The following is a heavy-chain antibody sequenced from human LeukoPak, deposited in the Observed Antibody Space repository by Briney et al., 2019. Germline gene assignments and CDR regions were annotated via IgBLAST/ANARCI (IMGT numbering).Heavy chain of an antibody. CDR1: GGSFSNYNYY. J-gene: IGHJ4*02. V-gene: IGHV4-39*01. D-gene: IGHD3-3*01. Sequence: KPSETLSLTCTVSGGSFSNYNYYWGWIRQSPGKGLEWIGSIHYAGSTYYNPSLKSRVTISVDTSKNQFSLNLSSVTAADTAVYYCARQNNFDFWSGFFDYWGLGALVTVSS. CDR3: ARQNNFDFWSGFFDY. CDR2: IHYAGST.